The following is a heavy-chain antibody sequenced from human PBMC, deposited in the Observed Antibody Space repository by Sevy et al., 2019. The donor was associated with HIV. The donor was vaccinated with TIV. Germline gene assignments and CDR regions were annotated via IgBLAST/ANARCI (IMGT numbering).Heavy chain of an antibody. J-gene: IGHJ4*02. D-gene: IGHD2-2*01. V-gene: IGHV3-23*01. CDR3: AKLQSGDCSSTSCRDYYFDS. CDR1: GFIFSNYA. Sequence: GGSLRLSCATSGFIFSNYAMSWVRQAPGKGLEWVSDISGSGGTTYYADAVRGRFTISRDNSKNTLYLQMDSLRAEDTAVYYCAKLQSGDCSSTSCRDYYFDSWGQGTLVTVSS. CDR2: ISGSGGTT.